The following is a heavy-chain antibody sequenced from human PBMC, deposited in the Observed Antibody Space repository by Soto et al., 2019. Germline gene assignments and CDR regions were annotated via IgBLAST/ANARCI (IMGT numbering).Heavy chain of an antibody. D-gene: IGHD2-15*01. CDR3: ARDGKKYCSGGSCYSGHNYYGMDV. Sequence: SETLSLTCTVSGGSISSGGYYWSWIRQHPGKGLGWIGYIYYSGSTYYNPSLKSRVTISVDTSKNRFSLKLSSVTAADTAVYYCARDGKKYCSGGSCYSGHNYYGMDVWGQGXTVTVSS. V-gene: IGHV4-31*03. J-gene: IGHJ6*02. CDR1: GGSISSGGYY. CDR2: IYYSGST.